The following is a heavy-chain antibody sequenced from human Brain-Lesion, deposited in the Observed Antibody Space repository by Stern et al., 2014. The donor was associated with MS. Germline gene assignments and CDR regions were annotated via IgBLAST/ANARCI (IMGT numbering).Heavy chain of an antibody. CDR1: GYTFSNYW. CDR3: ARGERWFDS. CDR2: VNNDGRRA. Sequence: VQLVESGGGLVQPGGSLRLSCAASGYTFSNYWLPWVRQAPAKGLGWVSRVNNDGRRASYADSVKGRFTMSRDNAKNTLYLQMNRLRVEDTAIYYCARGERWFDSWGQGTLVTVSS. V-gene: IGHV3-74*02. J-gene: IGHJ5*01. D-gene: IGHD3-10*01.